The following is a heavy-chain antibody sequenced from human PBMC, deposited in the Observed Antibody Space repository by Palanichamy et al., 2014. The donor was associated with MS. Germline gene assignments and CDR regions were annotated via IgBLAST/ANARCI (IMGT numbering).Heavy chain of an antibody. CDR1: GFTFSSYS. D-gene: IGHD4-17*01. V-gene: IGHV3-21*01. CDR2: ISSSSSYI. J-gene: IGHJ4*02. Sequence: EVQLVEVWGRAWSSLGGPVRLSCAASGFTFSSYSMNWVRQAPGKGLEWVSSISSSSSYIYYADSVKGRFTISRDNAKNSLYLQMNSLRAEDTAVYYCARSTVTTPSSYWGQGTLVTVSS. CDR3: ARSTVTTPSSY.